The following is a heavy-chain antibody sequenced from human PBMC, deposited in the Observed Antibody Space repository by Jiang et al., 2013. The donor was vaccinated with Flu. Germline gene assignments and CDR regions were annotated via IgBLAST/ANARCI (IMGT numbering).Heavy chain of an antibody. CDR2: INPLGGSP. CDR1: GYSFRSYF. J-gene: IGHJ4*02. Sequence: GAEVKKPGASVKISCRASGYSFRSYFIHWVRQAPGQGLEWVGTINPLGGSPTYAQTFHGRVTMTRDTSTSTVYMELSALRSDDTAVFYCALSRLGPIEYWDQGTLVTVSS. D-gene: IGHD3-9*01. CDR3: ALSRLGPIEY. V-gene: IGHV1-46*01.